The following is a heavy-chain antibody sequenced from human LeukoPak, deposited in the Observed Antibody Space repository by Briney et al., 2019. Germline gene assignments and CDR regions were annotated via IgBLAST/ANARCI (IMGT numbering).Heavy chain of an antibody. CDR3: ARDSGGSGGSCDY. J-gene: IGHJ4*02. CDR1: GYSISSGYY. CDR2: IYHSGST. Sequence: RSSETLSLTCTVSGYSISSGYYWGWIRQPPGKGLEWIGSIYHSGSTYYNPSLKSRVTISVDTSKNQFSLKLSSVTAADTAVYYCARDSGGSGGSCDYWGQGTLVTVSS. V-gene: IGHV4-38-2*02. D-gene: IGHD2-15*01.